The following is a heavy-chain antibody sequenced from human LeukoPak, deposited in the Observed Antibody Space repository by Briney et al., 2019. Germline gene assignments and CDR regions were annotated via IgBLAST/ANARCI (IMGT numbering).Heavy chain of an antibody. CDR3: AKRRGYCSGGSCEYIDY. J-gene: IGHJ4*02. CDR2: ISGSGGST. V-gene: IGHV3-23*01. D-gene: IGHD2-15*01. CDR1: GFTFSSYA. Sequence: GGSLRLSCAASGFTFSSYAMSWVRQAPGKGLEWVSAISGSGGSTYYADSVKGRFTISRDNSKNTLYLQMNSLRAEDTAVYYCAKRRGYCSGGSCEYIDYWGQGTLVTVSS.